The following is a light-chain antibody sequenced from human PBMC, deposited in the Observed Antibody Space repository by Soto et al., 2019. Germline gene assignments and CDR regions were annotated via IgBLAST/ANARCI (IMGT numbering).Light chain of an antibody. CDR1: HDISNY. CDR3: QQYDNLSALT. CDR2: DAS. J-gene: IGKJ4*01. V-gene: IGKV1-33*01. Sequence: DIPLTQSPSYLSASVGHSLTIISKASHDISNYLNWYQQKPGKAPKLLLYDASNLETGVPSRFSGSGSGTDYTFTISSLQPEDISTYYCQQYDNLSALTFGGGTKVDIK.